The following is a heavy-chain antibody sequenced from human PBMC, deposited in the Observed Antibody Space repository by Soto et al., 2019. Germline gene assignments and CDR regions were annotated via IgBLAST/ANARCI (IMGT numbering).Heavy chain of an antibody. D-gene: IGHD4-17*01. CDR2: IKSKTDGGTT. CDR3: TTDSTVTSWYYFDY. Sequence: EVQLVESGGGLVKPGGSLRLSCAASGFTFSNAWMSWVRQAPGKGLEWVGRIKSKTDGGTTDYAAPVKGRFTISRDDSKNTLYLQMNSLKTEDTAVYYCTTDSTVTSWYYFDYWGQGTLVTVSS. CDR1: GFTFSNAW. J-gene: IGHJ4*02. V-gene: IGHV3-15*01.